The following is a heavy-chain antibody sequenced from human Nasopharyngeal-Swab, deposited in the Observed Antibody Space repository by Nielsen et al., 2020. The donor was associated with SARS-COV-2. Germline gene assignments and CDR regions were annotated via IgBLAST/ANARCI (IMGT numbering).Heavy chain of an antibody. CDR3: ARGQVDSGSYYYYYYYMDV. V-gene: IGHV3-13*01. CDR1: GFTFGDYA. D-gene: IGHD1-26*01. J-gene: IGHJ6*03. CDR2: IGTAGDT. Sequence: GGSLRLSCAASGFTFGDYAMHWVRQATGKGLEWVSAIGTAGDTYYPGSVKGRFTISRENAKNSLYLQMNSLRAGDTAVYYCARGQVDSGSYYYYYYYMDVWGKGTTVTVSS.